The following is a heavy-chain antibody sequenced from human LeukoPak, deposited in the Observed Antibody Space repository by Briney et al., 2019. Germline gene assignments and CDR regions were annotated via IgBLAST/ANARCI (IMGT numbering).Heavy chain of an antibody. J-gene: IGHJ4*02. Sequence: SETLSLTCTVSGYSISSGYYWGWIRQPPGKGLEWIGSIYHSGSTYYNPSLKSRVTISVDTSKNQFSLKLSSVTAADTAVYYCARLRAPYYDYVWGSYRLYYFDYWGQGTLVTVSS. CDR3: ARLRAPYYDYVWGSYRLYYFDY. D-gene: IGHD3-16*02. CDR1: GYSISSGYY. V-gene: IGHV4-38-2*02. CDR2: IYHSGST.